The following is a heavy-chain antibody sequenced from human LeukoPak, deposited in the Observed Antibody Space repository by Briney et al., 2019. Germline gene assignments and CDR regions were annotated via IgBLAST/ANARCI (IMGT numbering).Heavy chain of an antibody. J-gene: IGHJ6*02. Sequence: GWSLRLSCAASGFTVSSNYMSWVRQAPGKGLEGVSGIYSSGSTYYADSVKGRFTISRDNSKNTLYLQMNSLRAEDTAVYYCARDTRYFDWLLTSYGMDVWGQGTTVTVSS. V-gene: IGHV3-53*01. CDR2: IYSSGST. CDR3: ARDTRYFDWLLTSYGMDV. CDR1: GFTVSSNY. D-gene: IGHD3-9*01.